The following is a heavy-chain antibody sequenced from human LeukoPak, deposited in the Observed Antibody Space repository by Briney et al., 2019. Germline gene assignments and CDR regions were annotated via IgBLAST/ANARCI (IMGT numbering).Heavy chain of an antibody. Sequence: GGSLRPSCAVSGFTVSSSYMNWVRQAPGKGLEWVSVIYDGGSTYYADSVKGRFTISRDNSKNTLYLQMNSLRAEDTAVYYCARLNSDDTLFDYWGQGTQVTVSS. V-gene: IGHV3-53*01. D-gene: IGHD4-23*01. J-gene: IGHJ4*02. CDR2: IYDGGST. CDR3: ARLNSDDTLFDY. CDR1: GFTVSSSY.